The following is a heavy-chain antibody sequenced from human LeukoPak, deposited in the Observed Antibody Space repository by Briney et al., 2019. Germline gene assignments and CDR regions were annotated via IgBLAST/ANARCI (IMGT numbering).Heavy chain of an antibody. CDR1: GATFSSYA. CDR2: IIPILGIA. Sequence: SVKVCCKASGATFSSYAISWMRQRPGPGLERMGRIIPILGIANYTQKFQGRVTITADKFTSTAYMELSSLRSEDTAVYYCARGYCSGGSCYNNWFDPWGQGTLVTVSS. J-gene: IGHJ5*02. D-gene: IGHD2-15*01. V-gene: IGHV1-69*04. CDR3: ARGYCSGGSCYNNWFDP.